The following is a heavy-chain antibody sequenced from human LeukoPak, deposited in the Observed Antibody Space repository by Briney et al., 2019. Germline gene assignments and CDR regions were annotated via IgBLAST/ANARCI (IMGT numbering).Heavy chain of an antibody. J-gene: IGHJ4*02. Sequence: ASVKVSCKASGYTFTSYGISWVRQAPGQGLEWMGWISAYNGNTNYAQKLQGRVTMTTDTSTSTAYMELRSLRSDDTAVCYCARGVGSWRAYYYDSSGYYSFDYWGQGTLVTVSS. V-gene: IGHV1-18*01. CDR2: ISAYNGNT. D-gene: IGHD3-22*01. CDR1: GYTFTSYG. CDR3: ARGVGSWRAYYYDSSGYYSFDY.